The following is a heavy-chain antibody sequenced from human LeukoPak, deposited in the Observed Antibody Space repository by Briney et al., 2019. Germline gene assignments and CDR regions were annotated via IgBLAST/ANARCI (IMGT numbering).Heavy chain of an antibody. CDR2: ISYDGSNK. J-gene: IGHJ4*02. CDR3: ARRTSEGYDYFDY. Sequence: GGSLRLSCAASGFTFSSYAMHWVRQAPGKGLEWVAVISYDGSNKYYADSVKGRFTISRDNSKNTLHLQMNSLRAEDTAVYYCARRTSEGYDYFDYWGQGTLVTVSS. V-gene: IGHV3-30-3*01. D-gene: IGHD1-1*01. CDR1: GFTFSSYA.